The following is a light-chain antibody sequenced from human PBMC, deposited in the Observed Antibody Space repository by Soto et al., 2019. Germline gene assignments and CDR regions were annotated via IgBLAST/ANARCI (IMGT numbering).Light chain of an antibody. CDR1: SSDVGGYNY. V-gene: IGLV2-14*01. Sequence: QSVLTQPASVSGSPGQSITISCTGTSSDVGGYNYVSWYQQHPGKAPKLMIYDVSNRPPGVSNRFSGSKSGNTASLTISGLQAEDEADYYCSSYTSSSTFFGTRTKVTVL. CDR2: DVS. J-gene: IGLJ1*01. CDR3: SSYTSSSTF.